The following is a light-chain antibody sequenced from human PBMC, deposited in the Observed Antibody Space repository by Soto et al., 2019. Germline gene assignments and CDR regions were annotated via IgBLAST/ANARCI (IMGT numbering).Light chain of an antibody. Sequence: QDVVTQPPSASGTPGQRVTISCSGSSSNIGSNTVNWYQQLPGTAPKLLIYSNNQRPSGVPDRFSGSKSGTSASLAISGLQSEDEADYYCAAWDDSLNGYVFGTGTKVTVL. V-gene: IGLV1-44*01. CDR3: AAWDDSLNGYV. CDR2: SNN. J-gene: IGLJ1*01. CDR1: SSNIGSNT.